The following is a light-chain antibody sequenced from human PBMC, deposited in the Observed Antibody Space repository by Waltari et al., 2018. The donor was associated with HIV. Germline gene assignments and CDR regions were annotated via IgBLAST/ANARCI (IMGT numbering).Light chain of an antibody. J-gene: IGKJ2*01. Sequence: DIQMTQSPPSLSAVIGERVTITCRASQRIANYVAWFQQKPGEAPKSLIYDASYLQNGVPSRFSGSGFGTDFSLTITSLHPEDFATYYCQQYNIYPLTFGQGTKLEI. V-gene: IGKV1-16*01. CDR1: QRIANY. CDR2: DAS. CDR3: QQYNIYPLT.